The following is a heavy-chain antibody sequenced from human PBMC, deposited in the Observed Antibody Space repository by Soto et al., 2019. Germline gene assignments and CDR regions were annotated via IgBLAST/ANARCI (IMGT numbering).Heavy chain of an antibody. V-gene: IGHV2-5*02. Sequence: QITLKESGPTLVKPTQTLTLTCSFSGFSLTSTAVGVNWIRQPPGKALEWLALIYWDDDNNFSPSLKSRLSVTKDTAKNQVVLTMTNMEPVDTATYYCAHGSGWLSDYGGQGILVTVSS. J-gene: IGHJ4*02. CDR3: AHGSGWLSDY. D-gene: IGHD6-19*01. CDR2: IYWDDDN. CDR1: GFSLTSTAVG.